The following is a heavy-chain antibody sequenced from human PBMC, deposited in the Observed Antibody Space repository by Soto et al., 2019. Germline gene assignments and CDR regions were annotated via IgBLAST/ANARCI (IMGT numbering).Heavy chain of an antibody. CDR3: AREWYSSSSGPYSYYGMDV. Sequence: ASVKVSCKASGYTFTGYYMHWVRQAPGQGLEWMGWINPNSGGTNYAQKFQGRVTMTRDTSISTAYMELSRLRSDDTAVYYCAREWYSSSSGPYSYYGMDVWGQGTTVTVSS. CDR1: GYTFTGYY. CDR2: INPNSGGT. D-gene: IGHD6-6*01. J-gene: IGHJ6*02. V-gene: IGHV1-2*02.